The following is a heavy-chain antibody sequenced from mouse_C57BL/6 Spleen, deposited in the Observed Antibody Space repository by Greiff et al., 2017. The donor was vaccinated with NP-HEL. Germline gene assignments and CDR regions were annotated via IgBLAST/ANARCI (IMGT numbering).Heavy chain of an antibody. D-gene: IGHD2-4*01. Sequence: QVQLQQPGAELVMPGASVKLSCKASGYTFTSYWMHWVKQRPGQGLEWIGEIDPSDSYTNYNQKFKGKSTLTVDKSSSTAYMQLSSLTSEDSAVYYCARGEGDYERDWGQGTTLTVSS. V-gene: IGHV1-69*01. J-gene: IGHJ2*01. CDR1: GYTFTSYW. CDR2: IDPSDSYT. CDR3: ARGEGDYERD.